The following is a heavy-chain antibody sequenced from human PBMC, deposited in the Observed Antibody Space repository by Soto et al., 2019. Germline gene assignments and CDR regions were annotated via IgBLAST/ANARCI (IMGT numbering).Heavy chain of an antibody. D-gene: IGHD3-10*01. Sequence: SETLSLTCTVSGGSITSSSYYWGWIRQPPGKGLEWIGNIYYSGTTYYNPSLKSRVTISVDRPKNQFSLNLNSVTAADTAVYYCARVRGDVAFDYWGQGTLVTVSS. V-gene: IGHV4-39*07. CDR2: IYYSGTT. CDR3: ARVRGDVAFDY. CDR1: GGSITSSSYY. J-gene: IGHJ4*02.